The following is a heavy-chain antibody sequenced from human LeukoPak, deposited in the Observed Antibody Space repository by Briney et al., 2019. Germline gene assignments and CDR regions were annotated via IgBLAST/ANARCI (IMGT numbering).Heavy chain of an antibody. V-gene: IGHV4-34*01. CDR3: ARVEGDNWFDP. J-gene: IGHJ5*02. CDR1: GGSFSGYY. CDR2: INHSGST. Sequence: PSETLSLTCAVYGGSFSGYYWSWIRQPPGKGLEWIGEINHSGSTNYNPSLKSRVTISVDTSKNQFSLKLSSVTAADTAVYYCARVEGDNWFDPWGQGTLVTVSS. D-gene: IGHD2-21*01.